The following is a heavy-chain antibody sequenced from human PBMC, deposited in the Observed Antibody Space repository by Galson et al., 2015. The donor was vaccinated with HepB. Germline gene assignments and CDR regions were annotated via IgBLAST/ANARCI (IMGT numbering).Heavy chain of an antibody. CDR3: AVSYCSSTRCDQSYYYYYGMDV. V-gene: IGHV1-69*13. D-gene: IGHD2-2*01. Sequence: SVKVSCKASGGTFSSYSISWVRQAPGQGLEWMGGIIPYFGTANYAQKFQGRVAITADESTSTAYMELSSLRSDDTAVYYCAVSYCSSTRCDQSYYYYYGMDVWGQGTTVTVSS. CDR2: IIPYFGTA. J-gene: IGHJ6*02. CDR1: GGTFSSYS.